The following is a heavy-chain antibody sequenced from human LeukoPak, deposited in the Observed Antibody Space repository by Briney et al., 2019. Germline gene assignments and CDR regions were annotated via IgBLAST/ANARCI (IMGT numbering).Heavy chain of an antibody. CDR2: IYPGDSDT. Sequence: PGESLKISCKGSGYSFTSYWIGWVRQMPGKGLEWMGIIYPGDSDTRYSPSFQGQVTISADKSISTAYLQWSSLKASDTAMYYCASPGGNGDHGHDAFDIWGQGTMVTVSS. V-gene: IGHV5-51*01. J-gene: IGHJ3*02. D-gene: IGHD4-17*01. CDR3: ASPGGNGDHGHDAFDI. CDR1: GYSFTSYW.